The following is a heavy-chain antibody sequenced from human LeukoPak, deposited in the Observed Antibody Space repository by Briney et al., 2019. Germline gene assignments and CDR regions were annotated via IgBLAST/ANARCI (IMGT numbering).Heavy chain of an antibody. CDR3: ARWEYSSLDY. CDR1: GGSISSYY. CDR2: IYYSGST. V-gene: IGHV4-59*08. Sequence: SETLSLTCTVSGGSISSYYWSWIRQPPGKGLEWIGYIYYSGSTNYNPSLKSRVTISVDTSKNQFSLKLSSVTAADTAVYYCARWEYSSLDYWGQGTLVTVSS. J-gene: IGHJ4*02. D-gene: IGHD6-19*01.